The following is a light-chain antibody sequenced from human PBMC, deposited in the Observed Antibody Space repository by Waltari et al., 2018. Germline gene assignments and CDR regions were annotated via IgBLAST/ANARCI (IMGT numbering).Light chain of an antibody. J-gene: IGLJ2*01. CDR1: ALPKQY. CDR2: KDR. Sequence: SYELTQPPSVSVSPGQTARITCPGNALPKQYAYWYQQKPGQAPVLVIYKDRERPSGIPERFSGSSSGTTVTLTISGVQAEDEADYYCQSADSSGTYEIGGGTKLTVL. CDR3: QSADSSGTYE. V-gene: IGLV3-25*03.